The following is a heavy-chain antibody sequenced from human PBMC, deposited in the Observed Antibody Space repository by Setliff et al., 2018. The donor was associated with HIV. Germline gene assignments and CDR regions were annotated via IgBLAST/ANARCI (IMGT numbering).Heavy chain of an antibody. Sequence: KLSETLSLTCAVYGGSFNGYYWSWIRQPPGKGLEWIGEINHSGSTNYNPSLKSRVTMSVDKSKNQFSLRLSSVTAADTAVYYCARARRAGSGPKYFQHWGQGTLVTVSS. CDR1: GGSFNGYY. J-gene: IGHJ1*01. CDR2: INHSGST. D-gene: IGHD2-15*01. CDR3: ARARRAGSGPKYFQH. V-gene: IGHV4-34*01.